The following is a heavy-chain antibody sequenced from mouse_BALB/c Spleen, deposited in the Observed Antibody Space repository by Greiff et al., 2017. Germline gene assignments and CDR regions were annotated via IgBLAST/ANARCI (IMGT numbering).Heavy chain of an antibody. V-gene: IGHV5-9-3*01. D-gene: IGHD2-4*01. Sequence: EVHLVESGGGLVKPGGSLKLSCAASGFTFSSYAMSWVRQTPEKRLEWVATISSGGSYTYYPDSVKGRFTISRDNAKNTLYLQMSSLRSEETAMYYSARLDYEKEAMDYWGQGTSVTVSS. J-gene: IGHJ4*01. CDR2: ISSGGSYT. CDR1: GFTFSSYA. CDR3: ARLDYEKEAMDY.